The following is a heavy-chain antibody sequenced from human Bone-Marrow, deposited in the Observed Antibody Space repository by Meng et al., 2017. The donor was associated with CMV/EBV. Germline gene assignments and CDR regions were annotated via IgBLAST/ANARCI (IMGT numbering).Heavy chain of an antibody. V-gene: IGHV3-21*01. J-gene: IGHJ4*02. CDR3: TRVSQWDLLLSNY. CDR2: IRSSSSYI. Sequence: GESLKISCAPSGFTFGLYTMAWVRQAPGKGLEWVSYIRSSSSYIYYAESVKGRFTISRDNAKNSLYLEMSSLRAEDTAVYYCTRVSQWDLLLSNYWGQGTLVTVPS. D-gene: IGHD1-26*01. CDR1: GFTFGLYT.